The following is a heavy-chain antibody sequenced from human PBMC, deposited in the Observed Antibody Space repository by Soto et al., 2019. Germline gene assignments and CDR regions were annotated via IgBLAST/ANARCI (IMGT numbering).Heavy chain of an antibody. CDR2: IIPTVGMA. CDR3: ASRVLGYSSSWITFDI. V-gene: IGHV1-69*02. Sequence: QVQLVQSGAEVKKPGSSVKVSCKASGGTFSSNIISWVRQAPGQGLEWMGRIIPTVGMANYAQTFQGRVTIGADKFTNTAYRELSSLRSEDSAVFFCASRVLGYSSSWITFDIWGQGTMVIVAS. J-gene: IGHJ3*02. CDR1: GGTFSSNI. D-gene: IGHD6-13*01.